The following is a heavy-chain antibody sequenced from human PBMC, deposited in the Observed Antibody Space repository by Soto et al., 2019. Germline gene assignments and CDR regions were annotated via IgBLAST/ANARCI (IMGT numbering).Heavy chain of an antibody. J-gene: IGHJ6*02. CDR3: ARMIAASGHYGMDF. Sequence: ASVKVSCKASGYTVTAYYVHWVRQAPGQGLEWMGWINPNSGGTNYAQKFQGWVTMTRDTSISTVYMELSRLRFDDTAVYYCARMIAASGHYGMDFWGQGTTVTVSS. V-gene: IGHV1-2*04. CDR2: INPNSGGT. D-gene: IGHD6-13*01. CDR1: GYTVTAYY.